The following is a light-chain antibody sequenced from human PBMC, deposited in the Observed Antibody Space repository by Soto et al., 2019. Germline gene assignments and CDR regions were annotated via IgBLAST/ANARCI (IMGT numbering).Light chain of an antibody. CDR2: DAS. CDR1: QGISSA. V-gene: IGKV1D-13*01. CDR3: QQFNNYPFT. Sequence: AIQLTQSPSSLSASVGDRVTITCRASQGISSALAWYQQNPGKAPKLLIYDASNLESGLPSRFSGSGSGTDFTLTISSLQPEDFATYYCQQFNNYPFTFGPGTKVDIK. J-gene: IGKJ3*01.